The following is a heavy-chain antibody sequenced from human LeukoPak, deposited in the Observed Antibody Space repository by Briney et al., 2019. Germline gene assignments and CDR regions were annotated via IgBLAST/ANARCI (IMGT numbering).Heavy chain of an antibody. D-gene: IGHD4-17*01. V-gene: IGHV3-23*01. CDR3: ARDPNGDYIGAFDM. J-gene: IGHJ3*02. CDR2: IRGGGTSE. CDR1: GFTFSAYA. Sequence: GGSLRLSCSASGFTFSAYAMMWVRQAPGKGPEWVSAIRGGGTSEFYADSVKGRFRISRDNSKDTLFLQMNSLRAEDTAVYYCARDPNGDYIGAFDMWGPGTMVTVSS.